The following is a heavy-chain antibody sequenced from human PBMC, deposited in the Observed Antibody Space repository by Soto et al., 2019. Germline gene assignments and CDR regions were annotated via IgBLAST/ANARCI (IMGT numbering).Heavy chain of an antibody. CDR1: GFTFSSYS. D-gene: IGHD3-22*01. J-gene: IGHJ3*02. CDR3: AVSPEYYYDSSGYSPLDAFDI. V-gene: IGHV3-21*01. Sequence: GGSLRLSCAASGFTFSSYSMNWVRQAPGKGLEWVSSISSSSSYIYYADSVKGRFTISRDNAKNSLYLQMSSLRAEDTAVYYCAVSPEYYYDSSGYSPLDAFDIWGQGTMVTVSS. CDR2: ISSSSSYI.